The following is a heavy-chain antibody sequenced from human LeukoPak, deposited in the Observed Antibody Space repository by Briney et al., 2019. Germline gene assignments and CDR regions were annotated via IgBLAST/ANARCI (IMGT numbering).Heavy chain of an antibody. Sequence: GASVKLSCKASVYTFTAYYMHWVRQAPGQGLEWMEWINPNSGGTNYAQKFQGRVTMTRDTSISTAYMELSRLRSDDTAVYYCARGSSTLKYYYYYYMDVWGKGTTVTVSS. J-gene: IGHJ6*03. D-gene: IGHD6-13*01. CDR1: VYTFTAYY. CDR2: INPNSGGT. V-gene: IGHV1-2*02. CDR3: ARGSSTLKYYYYYYMDV.